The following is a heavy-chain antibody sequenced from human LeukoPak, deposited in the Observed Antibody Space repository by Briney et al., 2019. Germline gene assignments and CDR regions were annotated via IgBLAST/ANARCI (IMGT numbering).Heavy chain of an antibody. V-gene: IGHV3-11*01. D-gene: IGHD3-10*01. CDR1: GFTFSDYY. CDR2: ISSSGSTI. J-gene: IGHJ6*03. CDR3: ARRIVEGSGSYYYYYYMDV. Sequence: GGSLRLSCAASGFTFSDYYMSWIRQAPGKGLEWVSYISSSGSTIYYADSVKGRFTISRDNAKNSLYLQMNSLRAEDTAVYYCARRIVEGSGSYYYYYYMDVWGKGTTVTISS.